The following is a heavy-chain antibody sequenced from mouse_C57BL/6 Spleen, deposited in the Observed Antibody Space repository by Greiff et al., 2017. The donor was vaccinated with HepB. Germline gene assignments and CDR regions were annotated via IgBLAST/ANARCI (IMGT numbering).Heavy chain of an antibody. CDR1: GFTFSSYA. V-gene: IGHV5-4*01. J-gene: IGHJ3*01. CDR2: ISDGGSYT. CDR3: ARDKAFAY. Sequence: EVMLVESGGGLVKPGGSLKLSCAASGFTFSSYAMSWVRQTPEKRLEWVATISDGGSYTYYPDNVKGRFTISRDKAKNNLYLQMSHLKSEDTAMYYCARDKAFAYWGQGTLVTVSA.